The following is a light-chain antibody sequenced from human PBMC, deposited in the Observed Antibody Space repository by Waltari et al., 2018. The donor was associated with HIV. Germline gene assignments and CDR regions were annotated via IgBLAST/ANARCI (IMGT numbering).Light chain of an antibody. CDR3: QVWDSSSGVV. CDR2: DDS. V-gene: IGLV3-21*04. Sequence: SYVLTQSPSVSVAPGKTARIPCGGNDLESKVVNWYQQKPGQAPLLVIYDDSDRPSGMSERLSGSNSGNTATLTISRVEAGDEAAYYCQVWDSSSGVVFGGGTNLTVL. CDR1: DLESKV. J-gene: IGLJ2*01.